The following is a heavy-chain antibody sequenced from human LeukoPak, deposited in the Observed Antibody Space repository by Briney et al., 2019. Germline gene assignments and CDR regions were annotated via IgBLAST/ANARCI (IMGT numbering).Heavy chain of an antibody. CDR3: APREQYYFDS. V-gene: IGHV3-23*01. J-gene: IGHJ4*02. CDR1: GFTFNSYA. Sequence: GGSLRLSCAASGFTFNSYAMSWVRQAPGKELEWVSSITNSGGGTFYADSVKGRFTISRDNSKNTLYLQMNSLRSEDTAVYYCAPREQYYFDSWGQGTLVTVSS. CDR2: ITNSGGGT.